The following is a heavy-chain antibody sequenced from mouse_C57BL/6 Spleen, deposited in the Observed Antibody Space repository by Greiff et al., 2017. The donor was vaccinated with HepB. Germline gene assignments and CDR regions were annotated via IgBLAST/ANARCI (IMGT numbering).Heavy chain of an antibody. J-gene: IGHJ4*01. CDR1: GYTFTSYW. D-gene: IGHD2-2*01. CDR2: IDPSDSYT. CDR3: ARRPYGYDDAMDY. V-gene: IGHV1-69*01. Sequence: VQLQQPGAELVMPGASVKLSCKASGYTFTSYWMHWVKQRPGQGLEWIGEIDPSDSYTNYNQKFKGKSTLTVDKSSSTAYMQLSSLTSEDSAVYYCARRPYGYDDAMDYWGQGTSVTVSS.